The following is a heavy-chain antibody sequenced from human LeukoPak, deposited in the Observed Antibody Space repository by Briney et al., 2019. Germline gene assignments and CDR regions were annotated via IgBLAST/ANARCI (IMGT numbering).Heavy chain of an antibody. CDR3: ARHRAAAGEYYYYYYYMDV. Sequence: SETLSLTCTVSGYSISSSYYWGWIRQPPGKGLEWIGSIYHSGSTYYNPSLKSRVTISVDTSKNQFSLKLSSVTAADTAVYYCARHRAAAGEYYYYYYYMDVWGKGTTVTVSS. V-gene: IGHV4-38-2*02. CDR2: IYHSGST. D-gene: IGHD6-13*01. CDR1: GYSISSSYY. J-gene: IGHJ6*03.